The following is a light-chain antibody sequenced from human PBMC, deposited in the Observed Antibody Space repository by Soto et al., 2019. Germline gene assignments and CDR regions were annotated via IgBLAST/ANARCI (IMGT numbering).Light chain of an antibody. CDR1: QGIRSF. J-gene: IGKJ4*01. V-gene: IGKV1-9*01. CDR3: QQLNTYPLT. CDR2: GAS. Sequence: DIQLTQSPSFLSASLGDRATITCRASQGIRSFLAWYQQKPGKAPNLLISGASILRTGVPSRFSGSGSGTEFTLTISSLQPDDFATYYCQQLNTYPLTFGGGTKVEI.